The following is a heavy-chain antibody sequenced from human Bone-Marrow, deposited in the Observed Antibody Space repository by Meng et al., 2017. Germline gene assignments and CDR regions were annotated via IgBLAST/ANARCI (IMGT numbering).Heavy chain of an antibody. V-gene: IGHV1-18*04. CDR2: ISAYNGNT. Sequence: QGHLVQSGAEVKKPGASVKVSCKASGYTFTSYYMHWVRQAPGQGLEWMGWISAYNGNTNYAQKLQGRVTMTTDTSTSTAYMELRSLRSDDTAVYYCARGAWVRGVSHDDYWGQGTLVTVSS. J-gene: IGHJ4*02. CDR3: ARGAWVRGVSHDDY. D-gene: IGHD3-10*01. CDR1: GYTFTSYY.